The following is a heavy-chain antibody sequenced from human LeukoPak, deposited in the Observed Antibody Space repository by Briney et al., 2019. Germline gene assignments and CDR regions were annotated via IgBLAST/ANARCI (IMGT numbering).Heavy chain of an antibody. Sequence: GGSLRLSCAASGFTFSSYSMNWVRQAPGKGLEWGSLISSSTSYISYADSVKGRFTISRDNAKSSLWLQMNSLRAEDTAVYYCARATNGRFDIWGQGTMVTVSS. CDR3: ARATNGRFDI. D-gene: IGHD2-8*01. CDR2: ISSSTSYI. CDR1: GFTFSSYS. V-gene: IGHV3-21*01. J-gene: IGHJ3*02.